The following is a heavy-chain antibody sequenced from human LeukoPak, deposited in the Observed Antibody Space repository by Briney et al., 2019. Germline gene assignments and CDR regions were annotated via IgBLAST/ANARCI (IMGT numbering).Heavy chain of an antibody. V-gene: IGHV3-48*01. Sequence: GGSLRLSCAASGFTFSSYSMNWVRQAPGKGLEWVSYISSSSSTIYYADSVKGRFTISRDNAKNSLYLQMNSLRAKDTAVYYCARDRYDILTGYVRFDYWGQGTLVTVSS. CDR3: ARDRYDILTGYVRFDY. D-gene: IGHD3-9*01. J-gene: IGHJ4*02. CDR1: GFTFSSYS. CDR2: ISSSSSTI.